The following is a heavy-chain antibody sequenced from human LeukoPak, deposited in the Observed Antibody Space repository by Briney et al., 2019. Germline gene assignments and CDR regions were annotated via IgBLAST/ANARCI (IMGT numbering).Heavy chain of an antibody. D-gene: IGHD4-17*01. J-gene: IGHJ4*02. CDR3: AREWTSMTRYYFDY. CDR2: IKEDGSQK. Sequence: GGSLRLSCEASGFTFSRYWVSWVRQAPGKGLEWVATIKEDGSQKYYVDSVKGRFTISRDNAKNSLFLEMNSLRDEDTAVYYCAREWTSMTRYYFDYWGQGTLLIVSS. CDR1: GFTFSRYW. V-gene: IGHV3-7*04.